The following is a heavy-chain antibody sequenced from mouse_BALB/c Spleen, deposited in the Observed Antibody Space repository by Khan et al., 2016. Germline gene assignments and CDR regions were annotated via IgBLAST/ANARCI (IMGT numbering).Heavy chain of an antibody. J-gene: IGHJ4*01. Sequence: QIQLVQSGPELRKPGETVKISCKASGYTFTNYGMNWVKQAPGKGLKWMGWINTNTGEPTYAEEFKGRFAFSLETSARTAYLQINNLKNEDTDTYFCARDGYAYVAMDYWGQGTSVTVSS. CDR3: ARDGYAYVAMDY. CDR2: INTNTGEP. D-gene: IGHD2-2*01. CDR1: GYTFTNYG. V-gene: IGHV9-3*02.